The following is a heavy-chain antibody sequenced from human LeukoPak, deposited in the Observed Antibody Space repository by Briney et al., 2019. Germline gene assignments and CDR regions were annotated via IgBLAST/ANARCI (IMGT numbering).Heavy chain of an antibody. Sequence: PGGSLRLSCAASGFTFSSYSMNWVRQAPGKGLEWVSYISSSNSTIYYADSVKGRFTISRDNAKNSLYLQMNSLRAEDTAVYYCAKDSALYASGSRFDYWGQGTLVTVSS. J-gene: IGHJ4*02. CDR3: AKDSALYASGSRFDY. CDR2: ISSSNSTI. CDR1: GFTFSSYS. V-gene: IGHV3-48*04. D-gene: IGHD3-10*01.